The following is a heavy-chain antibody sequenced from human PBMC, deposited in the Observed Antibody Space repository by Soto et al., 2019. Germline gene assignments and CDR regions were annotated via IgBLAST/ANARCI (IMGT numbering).Heavy chain of an antibody. V-gene: IGHV4-59*01. CDR2: IYYSGTT. D-gene: IGHD6-19*01. Sequence: PSETLSLTCTVSGGSISSYYWSWIRQPPGKGLEWIGYIYYSGTTKYNPSLKSRVIISVDTSKNQFSLKLDSVTAADTAVYYCARVTTSGWSDYWGQGTLVTVSS. J-gene: IGHJ4*02. CDR1: GGSISSYY. CDR3: ARVTTSGWSDY.